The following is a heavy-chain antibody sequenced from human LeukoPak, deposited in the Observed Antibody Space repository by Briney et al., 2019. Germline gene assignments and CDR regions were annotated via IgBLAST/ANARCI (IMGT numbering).Heavy chain of an antibody. J-gene: IGHJ4*02. V-gene: IGHV3-23*01. CDR3: ANSSNINY. CDR1: GFTFSSYE. CDR2: ISGSGGNT. Sequence: GGSLRLSCAASGFTFSSYEMNWVRQAPGKGLEWVSTISGSGGNTYYADSVKGRFTISRDNSKNTLYLQMNSLRAEDTAVYYCANSSNINYWGQGTLVTVSS. D-gene: IGHD6-6*01.